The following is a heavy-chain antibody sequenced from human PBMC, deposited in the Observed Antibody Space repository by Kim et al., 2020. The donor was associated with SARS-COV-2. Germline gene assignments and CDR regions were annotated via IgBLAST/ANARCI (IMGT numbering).Heavy chain of an antibody. CDR3: ARGAD. V-gene: IGHV3-74*01. CDR2: INPDGSSI. Sequence: GGSLRLSCAFTLRSHWMHWVRQGPGKGLVCVSRINPDGSSINYADSVRGRFTISRDNAKNTVYLQMNSLRAEDTAVYYCARGADWGQGILVTVSS. CDR1: FTLRSHW. J-gene: IGHJ4*02.